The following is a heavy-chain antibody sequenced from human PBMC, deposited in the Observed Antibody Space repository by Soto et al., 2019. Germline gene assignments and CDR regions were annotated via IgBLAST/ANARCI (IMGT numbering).Heavy chain of an antibody. D-gene: IGHD3-3*01. CDR2: IIPILGIA. J-gene: IGHJ6*03. CDR3: ARGVRFLEWSSYYYMDV. Sequence: QVQLVQSGAEVKKPGSSVKVSCKASGGTFSSYTISWVRQAPGQGLEWMGRIIPILGIANYAQKFQGRVTITADKSTSTAYMELSSLRSEDTAVYYCARGVRFLEWSSYYYMDVWGKGTTVTVSS. V-gene: IGHV1-69*02. CDR1: GGTFSSYT.